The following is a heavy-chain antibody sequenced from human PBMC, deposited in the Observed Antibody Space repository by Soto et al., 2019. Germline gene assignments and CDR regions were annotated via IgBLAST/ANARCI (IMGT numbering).Heavy chain of an antibody. CDR2: IRHSASTI. J-gene: IGHJ3*02. CDR3: ATDYMFAFNM. CDR1: AFTFSIYS. V-gene: IGHV3-48*01. D-gene: IGHD3-10*02. Sequence: DVQLVESGGGLVQTGGSLRLSCATSAFTFSIYSMNWVRQAPGKGLEWIAYIRHSASTIFYADSVKGRFTISGDNAKNSLYLQMSSLRADDTAVYYCATDYMFAFNMWGQGTMVTVSS.